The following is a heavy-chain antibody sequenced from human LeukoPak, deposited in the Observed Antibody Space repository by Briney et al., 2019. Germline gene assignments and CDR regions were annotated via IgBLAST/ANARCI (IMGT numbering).Heavy chain of an antibody. CDR3: ARVGGI. Sequence: GGSLRLSCAASGFTFSSYGMHWVRQAPGKGLEWVAFIRPDGSNKYYADSVKGRFTISRDNSKNTLYLQLNSLRAEDTAVYYCARVGGIWGQGTLVTVSS. J-gene: IGHJ4*02. CDR2: IRPDGSNK. CDR1: GFTFSSYG. V-gene: IGHV3-30*02. D-gene: IGHD3-10*01.